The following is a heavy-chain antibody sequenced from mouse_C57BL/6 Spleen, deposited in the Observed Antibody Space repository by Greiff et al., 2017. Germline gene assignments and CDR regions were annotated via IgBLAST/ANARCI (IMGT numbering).Heavy chain of an antibody. CDR2: INYDGSST. Sequence: EVQRVESEGGLVQPGSSMKLSCTASGFTFSDYYMAWVRQVPEKGLEWVANINYDGSSTYYLDSLKSRFIISRDNAKNILYLQMSSLKSEDTATYYCASYGYDVGFDYWGQGTTLTVSS. CDR1: GFTFSDYY. J-gene: IGHJ2*01. D-gene: IGHD2-2*01. V-gene: IGHV5-16*01. CDR3: ASYGYDVGFDY.